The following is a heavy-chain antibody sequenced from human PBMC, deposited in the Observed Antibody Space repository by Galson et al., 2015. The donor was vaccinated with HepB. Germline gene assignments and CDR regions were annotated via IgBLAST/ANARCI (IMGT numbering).Heavy chain of an antibody. CDR1: GGTFSSYA. Sequence: SVKVSCKASGGTFSSYAISWVRQAPGQGLEWMGGIIPIFGTANYAQKFQGRVTITADESTSTAYMELSSLRSEDTAVYYCARSGGGAVAAVDYWGQGTLVTVSS. CDR2: IIPIFGTA. CDR3: ARSGGGAVAAVDY. J-gene: IGHJ4*02. V-gene: IGHV1-69*13. D-gene: IGHD6-19*01.